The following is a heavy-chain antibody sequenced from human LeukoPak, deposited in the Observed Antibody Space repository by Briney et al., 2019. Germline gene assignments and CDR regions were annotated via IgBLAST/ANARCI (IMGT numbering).Heavy chain of an antibody. J-gene: IGHJ4*02. V-gene: IGHV4-61*02. CDR2: IYTSGST. Sequence: PSQTLSLTCTISGGSISSGSYFWSWIRPPAGKGLEWIGRIYTSGSTNYNPSLRSRVTISVDTSKNQFSLKLSSVTAADTAVYYCAREGPNSSGLDYWGQGTLVTVSS. D-gene: IGHD3-22*01. CDR3: AREGPNSSGLDY. CDR1: GGSISSGSYF.